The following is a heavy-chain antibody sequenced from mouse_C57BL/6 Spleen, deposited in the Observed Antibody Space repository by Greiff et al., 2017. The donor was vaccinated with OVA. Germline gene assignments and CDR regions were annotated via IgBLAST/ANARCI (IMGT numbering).Heavy chain of an antibody. J-gene: IGHJ2*01. CDR2: IYPGDGDT. V-gene: IGHV1-80*01. CDR3: ARAELGQGYFDY. Sequence: QVQLQQSGAELVKPGASVKISCKASGYAFSSYWMNWVKQRPGKGLEWIGQIYPGDGDTNYNGKFKGKATLTADKSSSTAYMQLSSLTSEDSAVYFCARAELGQGYFDYWGQGTTLTVSS. D-gene: IGHD3-3*01. CDR1: GYAFSSYW.